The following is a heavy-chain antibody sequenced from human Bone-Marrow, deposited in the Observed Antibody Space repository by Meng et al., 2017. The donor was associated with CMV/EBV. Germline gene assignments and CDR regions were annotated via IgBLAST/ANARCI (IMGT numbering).Heavy chain of an antibody. V-gene: IGHV4-34*01. J-gene: IGHJ3*02. D-gene: IGHD6-6*01. CDR3: ASRIAARPNAFDI. Sequence: GSLRLSCAVYGGSFSGYYRSWIRQPPGKGLEWIGEINHRGSTNYNPSLKSRVTISVDTTKHQFSLKLSSVTAADTAVYYCASRIAARPNAFDIWGQGTMVTVSS. CDR1: GGSFSGYY. CDR2: INHRGST.